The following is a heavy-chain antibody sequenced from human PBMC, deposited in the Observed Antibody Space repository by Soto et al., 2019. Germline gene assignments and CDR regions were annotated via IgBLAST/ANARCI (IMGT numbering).Heavy chain of an antibody. Sequence: GASVKVSCKASGGTFSSYAISWVRQAPGQGLEWMGGIIPIFGTANYAQKFQGRVTITADESTSTAYMELSSLRSEDTAVYYCARGGSRPYGFDYWGQGALVTVS. CDR1: GGTFSSYA. CDR2: IIPIFGTA. D-gene: IGHD4-17*01. V-gene: IGHV1-69*13. CDR3: ARGGSRPYGFDY. J-gene: IGHJ4*02.